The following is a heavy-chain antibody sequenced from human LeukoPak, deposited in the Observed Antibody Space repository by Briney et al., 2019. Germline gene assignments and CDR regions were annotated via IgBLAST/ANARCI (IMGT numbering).Heavy chain of an antibody. Sequence: PGGSLRLSCATSGFTFSSYAMHWVRQAPGKGLEWVAVISYDGSNKYYADSVKGRFTISRDNSKNTLYLQMNSLRAEDTAVYYCARVVGYYYDSSGYYGPYYFDYWGQGTLVTVSS. J-gene: IGHJ4*02. CDR2: ISYDGSNK. V-gene: IGHV3-30*04. D-gene: IGHD3-22*01. CDR1: GFTFSSYA. CDR3: ARVVGYYYDSSGYYGPYYFDY.